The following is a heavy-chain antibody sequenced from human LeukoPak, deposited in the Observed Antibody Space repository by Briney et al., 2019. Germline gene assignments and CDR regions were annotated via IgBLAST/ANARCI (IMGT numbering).Heavy chain of an antibody. V-gene: IGHV1-18*01. CDR3: ARDRARNGFDY. D-gene: IGHD1-14*01. J-gene: IGHJ4*02. Sequence: ASVKASCKASGYTFTSYVSWVRQAPGQGLEWMGWISAYNGNTNYAQKLQGRVTMTTDTSTSTAYMGLRSLRSEDTAVYYCARDRARNGFDYWGQGTLVTVSS. CDR1: GYTFTSY. CDR2: ISAYNGNT.